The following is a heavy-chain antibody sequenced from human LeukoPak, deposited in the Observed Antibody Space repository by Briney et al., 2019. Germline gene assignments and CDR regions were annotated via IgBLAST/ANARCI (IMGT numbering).Heavy chain of an antibody. CDR2: IYYSGST. CDR3: ARVRELRYFDWLSHYFDY. Sequence: PSETLSLTCTVSGGSISSHYWSWIRQPPGKGLEWIGYIYYSGSTNYNPSLKSRVTISVDTSKNQFYLKLSSVTAADTAVYYCARVRELRYFDWLSHYFDYWGQGTLVTVSS. J-gene: IGHJ4*02. CDR1: GGSISSHY. D-gene: IGHD3-9*01. V-gene: IGHV4-59*11.